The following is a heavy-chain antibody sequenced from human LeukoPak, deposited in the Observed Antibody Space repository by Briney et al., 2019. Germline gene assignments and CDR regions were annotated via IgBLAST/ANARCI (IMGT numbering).Heavy chain of an antibody. CDR3: ARVLPGYSAGWSGYFDY. J-gene: IGHJ4*02. V-gene: IGHV4-38-2*01. Sequence: SETLSLTCEVSGYSINKGYYWACIRQPPGKGLEWIGNVYHTGSPYYNPSPQSRPTISVDTSKNNFSLKLTSVTAADTAVYYCARVLPGYSAGWSGYFDYWGQGTLVTVSS. CDR1: GYSINKGYY. CDR2: VYHTGSP. D-gene: IGHD6-19*01.